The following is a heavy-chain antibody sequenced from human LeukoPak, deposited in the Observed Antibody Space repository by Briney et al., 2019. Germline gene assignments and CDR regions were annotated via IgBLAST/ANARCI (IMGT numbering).Heavy chain of an antibody. V-gene: IGHV3-66*02. Sequence: GGSLRLSCAASGFTVSSTYMSWVRQAPGKGLDWVSVIYSGGDTYYADSVKGRFTISRDNSKNTLYLQMNSLRVEDTAVYYCASETNYDYWGQGTLVTVSS. CDR3: ASETNYDY. J-gene: IGHJ4*02. CDR1: GFTVSSTY. CDR2: IYSGGDT. D-gene: IGHD1-14*01.